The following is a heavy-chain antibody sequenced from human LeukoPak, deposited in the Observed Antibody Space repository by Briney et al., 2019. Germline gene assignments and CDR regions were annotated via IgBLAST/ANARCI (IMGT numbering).Heavy chain of an antibody. J-gene: IGHJ4*02. V-gene: IGHV1-18*01. Sequence: GASVKVSCKASGYTFTSYGISWVRQAPGQGLEWMGWISAYNGNTNYAQKFQGRVTITADKSTSTAYMELSSLRSEDTAVYYCAGYYYDSSGYETFDYWGQGTLVTVSS. CDR2: ISAYNGNT. CDR1: GYTFTSYG. D-gene: IGHD3-22*01. CDR3: AGYYYDSSGYETFDY.